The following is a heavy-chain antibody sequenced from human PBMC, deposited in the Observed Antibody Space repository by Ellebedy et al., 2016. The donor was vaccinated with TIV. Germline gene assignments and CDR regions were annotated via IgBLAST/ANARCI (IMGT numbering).Heavy chain of an antibody. D-gene: IGHD3-16*01. V-gene: IGHV3-30*03. Sequence: PGGSLRLSCVTSGFTFSDYGMHWVRQAPGKGLEWVANISNDGRSKNHGDSVRGRFTISRDNSKSTLYLQMDSLRDDDTAVYYCAPGGTTKVKKGFGYWGQGTLVTVSS. CDR3: APGGTTKVKKGFGY. CDR1: GFTFSDYG. J-gene: IGHJ4*02. CDR2: ISNDGRSK.